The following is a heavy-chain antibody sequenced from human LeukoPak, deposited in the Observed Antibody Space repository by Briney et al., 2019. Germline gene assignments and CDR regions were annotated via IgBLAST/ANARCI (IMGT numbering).Heavy chain of an antibody. Sequence: SETLSLTCAVYGGSFSGYYWSWIRQPPGKGLEWIGTIYYSGSTNYNPSLKSRVTISVDTSKNQFSLKLNSVTAADTAVYYCARPQGSYNWFDPWGQGTLVTVSS. CDR3: ARPQGSYNWFDP. CDR2: IYYSGST. V-gene: IGHV4-34*01. CDR1: GGSFSGYY. J-gene: IGHJ5*02.